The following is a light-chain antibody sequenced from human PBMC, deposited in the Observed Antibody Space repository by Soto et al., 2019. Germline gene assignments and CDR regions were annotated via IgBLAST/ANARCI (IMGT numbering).Light chain of an antibody. CDR2: GNS. V-gene: IGLV1-40*01. Sequence: QSVLTQPPSVSGAPGQRVTISCTGSSSNIGAGYDVHWYQHLPGTAPKLLIYGNSNRPSGVPDLFSGSKSSTSASLAITGLQAEDEADYFCQSYDSSLSGSVFGGGTKLTVL. CDR3: QSYDSSLSGSV. J-gene: IGLJ2*01. CDR1: SSNIGAGYD.